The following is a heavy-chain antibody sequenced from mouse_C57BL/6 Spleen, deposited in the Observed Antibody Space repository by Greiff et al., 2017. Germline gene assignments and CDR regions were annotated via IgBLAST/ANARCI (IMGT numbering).Heavy chain of an antibody. CDR2: ISDGGSYT. CDR3: ARRIHYYGSSYVWYFDY. D-gene: IGHD1-1*01. CDR1: GFTFSSYA. Sequence: EVQVVESGEGLVKPGGSLKLSCAASGFTFSSYAMSWVRQTPEKRLEWVATISDGGSYTYYPDNVKGRFTISRDNAKNNLYLQMSHLKSEDTAMYYCARRIHYYGSSYVWYFDYWGQGTTLTVSS. J-gene: IGHJ2*01. V-gene: IGHV5-4*03.